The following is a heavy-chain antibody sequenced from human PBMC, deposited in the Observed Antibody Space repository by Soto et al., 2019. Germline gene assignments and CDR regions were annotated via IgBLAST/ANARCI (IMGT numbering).Heavy chain of an antibody. CDR1: GYTFTDYH. Sequence: VKVSRKASGYTFTDYHMHWGRQAPGQGLEWIGRSNPNSGDTSFAPKFQGRVTMTRDTSIRTAYMELSRLRSDDTAVYYCARDWYYYDSSGYSKPIYYYYYGMDVWGQGTTVTVSS. J-gene: IGHJ6*02. CDR2: SNPNSGDT. CDR3: ARDWYYYDSSGYSKPIYYYYYGMDV. V-gene: IGHV1-2*06. D-gene: IGHD3-22*01.